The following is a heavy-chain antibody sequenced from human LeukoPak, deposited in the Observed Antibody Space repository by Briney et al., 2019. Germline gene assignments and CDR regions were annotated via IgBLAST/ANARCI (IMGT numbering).Heavy chain of an antibody. D-gene: IGHD3-22*01. V-gene: IGHV3-23*01. J-gene: IGHJ4*02. Sequence: GGSLRLSCTASGFTISSYAMSWVRQAPGVGLEWVSAISGGGGSTWYVDSVKGRFTISRDNSKNTLYMQMNSLRAEDTAVYYCAKDSYDSSGSRYDFWGQGTLVTVSS. CDR2: ISGGGGST. CDR3: AKDSYDSSGSRYDF. CDR1: GFTISSYA.